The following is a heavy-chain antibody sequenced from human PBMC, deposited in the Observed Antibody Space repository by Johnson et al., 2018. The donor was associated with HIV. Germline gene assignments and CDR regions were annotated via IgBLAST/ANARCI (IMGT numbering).Heavy chain of an antibody. D-gene: IGHD4-17*01. CDR2: ISYDGNNK. J-gene: IGHJ3*02. CDR1: GFTFSDYY. CDR3: ARGRKTVTTVRPSAFDI. Sequence: QVQLVESGGGVVQPGGSLRLSCAASGFTFSDYYMSWIRQAPGKGLEWVAVISYDGNNKYYADSVKRRFTISRDDSKKTLYLQMNSLRAEDTAVYYCARGRKTVTTVRPSAFDIWGQGTMVTVSS. V-gene: IGHV3-30-3*01.